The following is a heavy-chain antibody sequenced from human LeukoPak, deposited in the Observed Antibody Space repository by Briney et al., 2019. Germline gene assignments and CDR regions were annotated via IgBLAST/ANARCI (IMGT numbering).Heavy chain of an antibody. J-gene: IGHJ5*02. V-gene: IGHV3-53*01. D-gene: IGHD1-26*01. CDR3: ARDQGGSYFSWFDP. CDR2: IYSGGST. CDR1: GFTVSSNY. Sequence: PGGSLRLSCAASGFTVSSNYMSWVRQAPGKGLEWVSVIYSGGSTYYADSVKGRFTISRDNSKNTLYLQMNSLRAEDTAVYYCARDQGGSYFSWFDPWGQGTLVTVSS.